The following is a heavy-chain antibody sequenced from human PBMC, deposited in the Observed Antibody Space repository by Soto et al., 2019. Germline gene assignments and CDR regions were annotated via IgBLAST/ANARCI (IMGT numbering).Heavy chain of an antibody. V-gene: IGHV4-4*02. CDR3: ASRDPGTSVDY. CDR2: IYRTGST. CDR1: GGSFTSNNW. D-gene: IGHD1-7*01. J-gene: IGHJ4*02. Sequence: SETLSLTCAVSGGSFTSNNWWTWFRQPPGQGLEWIGEIYRTGSTNYNPSLKSRVTISLDKSENQFSLKVTSLTAADTAVYYCASRDPGTSVDYWGQGTLVTVSS.